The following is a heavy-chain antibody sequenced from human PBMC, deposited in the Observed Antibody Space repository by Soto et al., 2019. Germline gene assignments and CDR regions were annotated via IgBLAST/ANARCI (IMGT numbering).Heavy chain of an antibody. V-gene: IGHV3-74*01. D-gene: IGHD4-17*01. Sequence: PGGSLRLSCAASGFTFTSYSMHWVRQSPGKGLVWVSRINPDGSRTSYADSVKGRFTISRDNAKNRRDLQMNRLGAEDTAVYYCARVAVTTYYFDYWGHGTLVTVS. CDR3: ARVAVTTYYFDY. CDR2: INPDGSRT. J-gene: IGHJ4*01. CDR1: GFTFTSYS.